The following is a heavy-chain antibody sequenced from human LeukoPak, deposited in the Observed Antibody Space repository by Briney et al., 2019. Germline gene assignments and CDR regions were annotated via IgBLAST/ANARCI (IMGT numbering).Heavy chain of an antibody. CDR1: GFTFSDYN. J-gene: IGHJ4*02. D-gene: IGHD1-26*01. CDR3: ARLAYSGSYYYFDY. CDR2: ISRSGSTK. V-gene: IGHV3-11*04. Sequence: GGSLRLSCAASGFTFSDYNMRWIRQAPGKGLEWVSSISRSGSTKYYADSVKGRFTISRDNAKNSLFLQMNSLRAEDTAVYYCARLAYSGSYYYFDYWGQGTLVTVSS.